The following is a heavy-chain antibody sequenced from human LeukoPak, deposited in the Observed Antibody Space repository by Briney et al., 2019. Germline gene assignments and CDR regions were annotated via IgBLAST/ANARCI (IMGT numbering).Heavy chain of an antibody. CDR3: AKEKGAGSWYAIFDY. D-gene: IGHD6-13*01. J-gene: IGHJ4*02. V-gene: IGHV3-30*04. CDR1: GFAFSTYP. CDR2: ISYDGSNK. Sequence: GGSLRLSCAASGFAFSTYPVHWVRQAPGKGLEWVAVISYDGSNKYYADSVKGRFTISRDNSKNTLYLQMNSLRAEDTAVYYCAKEKGAGSWYAIFDYWGQGTLVTVSS.